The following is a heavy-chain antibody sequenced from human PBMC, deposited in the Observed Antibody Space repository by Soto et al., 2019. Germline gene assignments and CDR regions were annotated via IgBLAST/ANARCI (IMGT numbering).Heavy chain of an antibody. D-gene: IGHD6-6*01. CDR2: IDPSDSYT. V-gene: IGHV5-10-1*01. Sequence: LKISCKGSGYSFTSYWISWVRQMPGKGLEWMGRIDPSDSYTNYSPSFQGHVTISADKSISTAYLQWSSLKASDTAMYYCARHTQLSYQNHFDYWGQGTLVTVSS. CDR3: ARHTQLSYQNHFDY. CDR1: GYSFTSYW. J-gene: IGHJ4*02.